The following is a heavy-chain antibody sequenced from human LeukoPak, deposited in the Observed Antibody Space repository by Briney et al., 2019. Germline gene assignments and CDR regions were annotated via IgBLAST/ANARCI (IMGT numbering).Heavy chain of an antibody. CDR1: GASINYYY. D-gene: IGHD7-27*01. Sequence: SETLSLTCTVSGASINYYYWMWIRQPPGKGLEWIGYIYYSGGTHYNPSLKSRVTMLVDTSKNQFSLKLTAVTAADTAVYYCARETPGAGHFDYWGQGSLVTVSS. CDR3: ARETPGAGHFDY. V-gene: IGHV4-59*01. J-gene: IGHJ4*02. CDR2: IYYSGGT.